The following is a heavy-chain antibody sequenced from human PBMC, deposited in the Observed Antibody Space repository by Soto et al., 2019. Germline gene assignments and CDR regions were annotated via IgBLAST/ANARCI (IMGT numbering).Heavy chain of an antibody. CDR3: ARGCGGYHFVAVY. D-gene: IGHD5-12*01. CDR2: IIPKLGSA. CDR1: GGGNMRDYR. Sequence: SVKVSCKASGGGNMRDYRTTWVRQAPGQGLEWMGGIIPKLGSANYAQNFQGRVTITADESTSTVYMELRSLRSEDTAVYYCARGCGGYHFVAVYCGQGTPVTVSS. V-gene: IGHV1-69*13. J-gene: IGHJ4*02.